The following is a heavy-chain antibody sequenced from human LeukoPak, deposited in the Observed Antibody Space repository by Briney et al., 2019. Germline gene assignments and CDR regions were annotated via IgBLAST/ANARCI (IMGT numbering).Heavy chain of an antibody. CDR3: ARADSSGYYYGDWFDP. CDR1: GGSFTSYY. CDR2: IYYSGST. J-gene: IGHJ5*02. V-gene: IGHV4-59*01. D-gene: IGHD3-22*01. Sequence: PSETLSLTCTVSGGSFTSYYWSWIRQSPGKGLEWIGYIYYSGSTNYNPSLKSRSIISLDTSTNQFSLKLSSVTAADTAVYYCARADSSGYYYGDWFDPWGQGTLVTVPS.